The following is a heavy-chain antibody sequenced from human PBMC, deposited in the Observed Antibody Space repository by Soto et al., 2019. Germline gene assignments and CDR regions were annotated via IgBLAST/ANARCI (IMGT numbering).Heavy chain of an antibody. CDR1: GFTLSNYG. CDR3: ARNVGSSGSSRWFDT. Sequence: QVQLVESGGGVVQPGRSLTLSCVASGFTLSNYGMHWVRQAPGKGLEWVAVIWYDGTTTYSADFVKGRFSISRDNSKNALFLQLSSLIAEDTAVYYCARNVGSSGSSRWFDTWGRGALVTVSS. V-gene: IGHV3-33*01. CDR2: IWYDGTTT. D-gene: IGHD3-10*01. J-gene: IGHJ5*02.